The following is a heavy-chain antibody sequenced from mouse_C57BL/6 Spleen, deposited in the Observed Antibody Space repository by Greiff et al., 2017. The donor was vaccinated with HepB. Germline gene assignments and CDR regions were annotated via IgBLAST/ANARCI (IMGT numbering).Heavy chain of an antibody. CDR1: GFALTSYG. CDR2: IWSDGST. Sequence: QVQLKESGPGLVAPSQSLSITCTVSGFALTSYGVHWVRQPPGKGLEWLVVIWSDGSTTYNSALKSRRSISKDNSKSQVLLKMNSIQTDDTARYYCARQEGYAMDYWGQGTSVTVSS. J-gene: IGHJ4*01. CDR3: ARQEGYAMDY. V-gene: IGHV2-6*02.